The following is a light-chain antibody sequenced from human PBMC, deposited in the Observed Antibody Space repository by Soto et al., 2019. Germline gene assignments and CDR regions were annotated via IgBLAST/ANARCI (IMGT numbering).Light chain of an antibody. CDR2: KAS. V-gene: IGKV1-5*03. CDR1: QSISSW. CDR3: QKYRSDRLT. Sequence: DIQMTQSPSTLSASVGDRVTITCRARQSISSWLAWYQQKQGKAPKLLIYKASSLESEVPSRFNGSRSGTEFTPTMNSLQHEDVASYYCQKYRSDRLTVGRGTRSEMK. J-gene: IGKJ5*01.